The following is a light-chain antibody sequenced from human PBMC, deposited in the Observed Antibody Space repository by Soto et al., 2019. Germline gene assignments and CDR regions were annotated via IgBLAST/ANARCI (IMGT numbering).Light chain of an antibody. V-gene: IGLV2-8*01. Sequence: QSVLTQPPSASGSPGQSVTISCTGTSSDVGGYNYVSWYQQHPGKAPKLMIYDVNKRPSGVPDRFSGSKSGNTASLTVTGLQPEDEADYYCTSFAGRNSLGVFGGGTKVTVL. CDR3: TSFAGRNSLGV. CDR1: SSDVGGYNY. CDR2: DVN. J-gene: IGLJ3*02.